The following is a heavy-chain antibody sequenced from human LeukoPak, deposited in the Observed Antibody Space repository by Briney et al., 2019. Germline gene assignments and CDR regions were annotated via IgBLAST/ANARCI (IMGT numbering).Heavy chain of an antibody. V-gene: IGHV1-18*01. J-gene: IGHJ4*02. D-gene: IGHD3-22*01. Sequence: GASVKVSCKASGYTFTKNGISWMRQAPREGLEWMGCISPYNGNTNYAQKFQGRVTMTTDTSTSTAHMELRSLRSDDTAVYYCAKDGYYDTSGRYWGQGTLVTVSS. CDR3: AKDGYYDTSGRY. CDR2: ISPYNGNT. CDR1: GYTFTKNG.